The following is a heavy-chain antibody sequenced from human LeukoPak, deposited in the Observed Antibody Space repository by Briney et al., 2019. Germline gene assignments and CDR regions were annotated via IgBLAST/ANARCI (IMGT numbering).Heavy chain of an antibody. CDR2: ISWNSGSI. J-gene: IGHJ4*02. CDR1: GFTFDDYA. D-gene: IGHD3-22*01. Sequence: GRSLRLSCAASGFTFDDYAMHWVRQAPGKGLEWVSGISWNSGSIGYADSVKGRFTISRDNAKNSLYLQMNSLRAEDTAVYYCARDAEPYYDSSGYLYWGQGTLVTVSS. V-gene: IGHV3-9*01. CDR3: ARDAEPYYDSSGYLY.